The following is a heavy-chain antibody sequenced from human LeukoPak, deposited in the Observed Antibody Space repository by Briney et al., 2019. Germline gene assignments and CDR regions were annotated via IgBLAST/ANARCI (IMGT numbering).Heavy chain of an antibody. CDR2: INHSGST. J-gene: IGHJ4*02. V-gene: IGHV4-34*01. CDR3: AIHPVGGPNFWSGYYSSGGFDY. Sequence: PSETLSLTCTVSGGSINSYSWSWIRQPPGKGLEWIGEINHSGSTNYNPSLKSRVTISVDTSKNQFSLKLSSVTAADTAVYYCAIHPVGGPNFWSGYYSSGGFDYWGQGTLVTVSS. D-gene: IGHD3-3*01. CDR1: GGSINSYS.